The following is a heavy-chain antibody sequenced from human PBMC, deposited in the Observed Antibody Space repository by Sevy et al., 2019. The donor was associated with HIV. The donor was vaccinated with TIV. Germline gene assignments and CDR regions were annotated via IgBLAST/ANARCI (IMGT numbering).Heavy chain of an antibody. D-gene: IGHD3-22*01. J-gene: IGHJ4*02. CDR3: ASGSVDSTGYPFDY. V-gene: IGHV3-21*01. CDR1: GFTFSIYT. Sequence: GGSLRLSCAASGFTFSIYTMNWVRQAPGKGLEWVSSISSSSTYIYYADSVRGRFTISRDNAKISLYLQMHSLRAEDTAVYYCASGSVDSTGYPFDYWGQGTLVTVSS. CDR2: ISSSSTYI.